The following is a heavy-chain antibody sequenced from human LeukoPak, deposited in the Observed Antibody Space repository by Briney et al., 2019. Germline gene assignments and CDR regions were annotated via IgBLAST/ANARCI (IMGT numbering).Heavy chain of an antibody. D-gene: IGHD4-23*01. CDR2: ISGSGGST. Sequence: PGGSLRLSCAASGFSFSTYAMTWVRQAPGKGLEWVSVISGSGGSTYYEDSVKGRFTISRDNSKNTVYLQMNSLRAEDTALYYCAKDLGRLRWFFDYWGQGTLVTVSS. CDR3: AKDLGRLRWFFDY. CDR1: GFSFSTYA. V-gene: IGHV3-23*01. J-gene: IGHJ4*02.